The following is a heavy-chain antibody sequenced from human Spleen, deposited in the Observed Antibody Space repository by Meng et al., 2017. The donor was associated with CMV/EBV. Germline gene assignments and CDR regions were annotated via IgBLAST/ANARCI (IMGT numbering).Heavy chain of an antibody. Sequence: ASVKVSCKASGYTFTSYYMHWVRQAPGQGLEWMGIINPSGGSTSYAQKFQGRVTMTRDTSTSTVYMELSSLRSEDTAVYYCARKRIAAADWFDPGAREPWSPSPQ. J-gene: IGHJ5*02. V-gene: IGHV1-46*01. CDR2: INPSGGST. D-gene: IGHD6-13*01. CDR1: GYTFTSYY. CDR3: ARKRIAAADWFDP.